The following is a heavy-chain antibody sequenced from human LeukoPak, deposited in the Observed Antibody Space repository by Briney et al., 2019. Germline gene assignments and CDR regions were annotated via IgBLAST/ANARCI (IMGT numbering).Heavy chain of an antibody. V-gene: IGHV4-34*01. CDR1: GGSISGYY. J-gene: IGHJ4*02. D-gene: IGHD3-10*02. CDR2: INHSGST. Sequence: SETLSLTCTVSGGSISGYYWSWIRQPPGKGLEWIGEINHSGSTNYNPSLKSRVTISVDTSKNQFSLKLKSVTAADTAVYYCARAVRGLEVATGGNYFDYRGQGSLVTVSS. CDR3: ARAVRGLEVATGGNYFDY.